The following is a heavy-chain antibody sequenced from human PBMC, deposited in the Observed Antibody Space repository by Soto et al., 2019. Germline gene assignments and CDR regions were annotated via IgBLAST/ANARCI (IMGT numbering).Heavy chain of an antibody. CDR2: ISAYNGNT. CDR3: ARDSNYDILTGYSARVAVDPPGY. V-gene: IGHV1-18*01. CDR1: GYTFTSYG. D-gene: IGHD3-9*01. Sequence: QVQLVQSGAEVKKPGASVKVSCKASGYTFTSYGISWVRQAPGQGLEWMGWISAYNGNTNYAQKLQGRVTMTTDTSTSTAYIELRSLRSDDTAVYYCARDSNYDILTGYSARVAVDPPGYWGQGTLVTVSS. J-gene: IGHJ4*02.